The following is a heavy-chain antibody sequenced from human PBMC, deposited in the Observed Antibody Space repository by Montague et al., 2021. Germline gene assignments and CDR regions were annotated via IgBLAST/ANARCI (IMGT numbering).Heavy chain of an antibody. CDR2: MFFGGAT. Sequence: SETLSLTCTVSSGSIFHAHWSWVRQPPGKGLEWLGSMFFGGATSNNPPLKSRVPMSIDTSTNQFSLKRSFVSAADRAVYYRAKQDYFVSGTPYKGFDPWGQGILVTVSS. CDR1: SGSIFHAH. CDR3: AKQDYFVSGTPYKGFDP. J-gene: IGHJ5*02. V-gene: IGHV4-59*08. D-gene: IGHD3-10*01.